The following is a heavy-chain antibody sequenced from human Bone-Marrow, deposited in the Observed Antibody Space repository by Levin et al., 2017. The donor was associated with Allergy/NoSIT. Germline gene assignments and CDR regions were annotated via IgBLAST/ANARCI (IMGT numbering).Heavy chain of an antibody. D-gene: IGHD3-9*01. CDR3: ARVPALRFLDWFLDY. Sequence: SQTLSLTCTVSGDSIISATYYWCWVRQPPGKGLEWIGSVYFSGSTYLSPFLKSRVTMSVDTSRSHFSLNLSSVTAADTAVYYCARVPALRFLDWFLDYWGRGVLVTVSS. J-gene: IGHJ4*02. V-gene: IGHV4-39*02. CDR2: VYFSGST. CDR1: GDSIISATYY.